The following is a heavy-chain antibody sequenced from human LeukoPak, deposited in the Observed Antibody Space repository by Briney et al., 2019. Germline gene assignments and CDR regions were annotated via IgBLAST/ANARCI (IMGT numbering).Heavy chain of an antibody. D-gene: IGHD3-16*02. CDR1: GGSSSGYY. Sequence: PSETLSLTCAVYGGSSSGYYWSWIRQPPGKGLEWIGEINHNGSTNYNPSLKSRVTISADTSKNQFSLKLSSVTAADTAVYYCARGNLYYVWGSYRSLHFDYWGQGTLVTVSS. J-gene: IGHJ4*02. V-gene: IGHV4-34*01. CDR2: INHNGST. CDR3: ARGNLYYVWGSYRSLHFDY.